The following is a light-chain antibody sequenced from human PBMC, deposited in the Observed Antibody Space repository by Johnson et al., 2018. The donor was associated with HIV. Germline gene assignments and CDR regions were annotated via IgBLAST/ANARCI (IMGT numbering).Light chain of an antibody. Sequence: TQPPSVSAAPGQKVTISCSGSSSNIGNNYVSWYQQLPGTAPKLLIYENNKRPSGIPDRFSGSKSGTSATLGITGLQTGDEADFCCGTWDSSLRGVFGTGTKVTVL. CDR2: ENN. CDR3: GTWDSSLRGV. J-gene: IGLJ1*01. CDR1: SSNIGNNY. V-gene: IGLV1-51*02.